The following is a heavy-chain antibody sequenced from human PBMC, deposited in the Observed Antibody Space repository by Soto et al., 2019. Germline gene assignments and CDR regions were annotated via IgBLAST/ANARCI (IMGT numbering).Heavy chain of an antibody. J-gene: IGHJ4*02. D-gene: IGHD1-1*01. CDR3: ASVQAPGNFDY. V-gene: IGHV4-39*01. CDR1: GGSISTSNYY. Sequence: QLQLQESGPGLVKPSETLSLTCNVSGGSISTSNYYWVWGRKATGKGVEWIANIYYSGDTYYHPSLRNRLTVSFDRSKNQSSLRLTSLTAADTAMYFMASVQAPGNFDYWGQGTLVTVSS. CDR2: IYYSGDT.